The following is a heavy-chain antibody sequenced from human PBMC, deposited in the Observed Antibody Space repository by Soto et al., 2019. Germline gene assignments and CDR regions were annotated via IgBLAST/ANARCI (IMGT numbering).Heavy chain of an antibody. CDR1: GFTFSSYA. V-gene: IGHV3-23*01. CDR2: ISGSGGST. Sequence: GGSLRLSCAASGFTFSSYAMSWVRQAPGKGLEWVSAISGSGGSTYYADSVKGRFTISRDNSKNTLYLQMNSLRAEDTAVYYCAKSLSLGEWLAYFDYWGQGTLVTVSS. CDR3: AKSLSLGEWLAYFDY. J-gene: IGHJ4*02. D-gene: IGHD6-19*01.